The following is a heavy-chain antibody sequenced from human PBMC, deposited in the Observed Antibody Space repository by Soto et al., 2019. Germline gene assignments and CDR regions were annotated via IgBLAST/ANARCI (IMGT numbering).Heavy chain of an antibody. Sequence: KVSCKASGGTFSGYAISWVRQAPGQGLEWMGGIIPIFGTANYAQKFQGRVTITADESTSTAYMELSSLRSEDTAVYYCARQVYYYGSGSYYYLDYWGQGTLVTVSS. CDR2: IIPIFGTA. CDR1: GGTFSGYA. V-gene: IGHV1-69*01. D-gene: IGHD3-10*01. CDR3: ARQVYYYGSGSYYYLDY. J-gene: IGHJ4*02.